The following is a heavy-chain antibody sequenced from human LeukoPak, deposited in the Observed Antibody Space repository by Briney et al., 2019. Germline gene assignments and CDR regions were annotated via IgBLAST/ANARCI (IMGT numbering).Heavy chain of an antibody. CDR2: IYSGDGT. V-gene: IGHV3-66*01. CDR1: GFTVSSNY. CDR3: AGTAAAWKYAYDI. J-gene: IGHJ3*02. Sequence: GGSLRLSCAASGFTVSSNYMSWVRQAPGKGLEWVSVIYSGDGTYYADSVTGRFTISRDNSKNTPYLQMNSLRAEDTAVYYCAGTAAAWKYAYDIWGRGTMVTVSS. D-gene: IGHD6-13*01.